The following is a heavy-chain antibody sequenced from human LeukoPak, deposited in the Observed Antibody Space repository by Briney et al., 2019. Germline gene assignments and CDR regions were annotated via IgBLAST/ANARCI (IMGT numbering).Heavy chain of an antibody. CDR3: ARQTGSGLFILP. J-gene: IGHJ4*02. V-gene: IGHV4-34*01. Sequence: SETLPLTCAVYGGSFSGYYWSWIRQPPGKGLEWIGEINHSGSTNYNPSLKSRVTISVDTSKNQFSLKLSSVTAADTAVYYCARQTGSGLFILPGGQGTLVTVSS. CDR1: GGSFSGYY. CDR2: INHSGST. D-gene: IGHD3/OR15-3a*01.